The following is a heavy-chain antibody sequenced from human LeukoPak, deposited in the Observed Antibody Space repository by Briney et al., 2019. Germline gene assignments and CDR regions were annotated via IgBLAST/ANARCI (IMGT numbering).Heavy chain of an antibody. V-gene: IGHV4-59*08. J-gene: IGHJ5*02. CDR2: IYYSGST. CDR1: GGSISGYY. CDR3: ARHGYSGDDLSLP. D-gene: IGHD5-12*01. Sequence: SETLSLTCTVSGGSISGYYWHWIRLPPGKGLEWIGYIYYSGSTSYNPSLKSRLTISLDTSKNQFSLKLSSVTAADTAVYYCARHGYSGDDLSLPWGQGTLVTVSS.